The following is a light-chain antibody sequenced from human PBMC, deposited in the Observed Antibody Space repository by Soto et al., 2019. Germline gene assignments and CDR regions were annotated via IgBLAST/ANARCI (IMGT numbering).Light chain of an antibody. CDR3: CSYAGSRTWV. Sequence: QSAPIQPASVSGSPGQSITISCTGTNSDIGLFSLVSWYQQYPDKAPKLLLYEVSKWPSGIPHRFSGSKSGNTASLTISGLQGEDEADYYCCSYAGSRTWVFGGGTQVTV. V-gene: IGLV2-23*02. CDR2: EVS. J-gene: IGLJ3*02. CDR1: NSDIGLFSL.